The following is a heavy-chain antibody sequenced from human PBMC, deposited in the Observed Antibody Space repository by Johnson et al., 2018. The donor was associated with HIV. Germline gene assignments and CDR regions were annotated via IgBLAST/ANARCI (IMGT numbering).Heavy chain of an antibody. CDR3: ARDGRGEQLVDQGDAFDI. D-gene: IGHD6-6*01. CDR1: GFTFSSYG. V-gene: IGHV3-30*03. J-gene: IGHJ3*02. CDR2: ISHDGSNK. Sequence: QVQLVESGGGLVQPGRSLRLSCAASGFTFSSYGMHWVRQAPGKGLEWVAVISHDGSNKYYADSVKGRFTISRDNSKNTLYLQMNSLRAVDTALYFCARDGRGEQLVDQGDAFDIWGQGTMVTVSS.